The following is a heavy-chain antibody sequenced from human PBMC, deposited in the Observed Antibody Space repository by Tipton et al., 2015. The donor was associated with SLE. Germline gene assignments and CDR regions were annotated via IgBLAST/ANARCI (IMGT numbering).Heavy chain of an antibody. V-gene: IGHV3-48*04. CDR3: ARATPWGSSTSCLSDY. CDR2: ISTSSSAV. D-gene: IGHD2-2*01. CDR1: GFTFSNYN. Sequence: GSLRLSCAASGFTFSNYNMNWVRQAPGKGLEWLSYISTSSSAVYYADSVKGRFTISRDNAKNSLYLQMNSLRAEDTAVYYCARATPWGSSTSCLSDYWGQGTLVTVSS. J-gene: IGHJ4*02.